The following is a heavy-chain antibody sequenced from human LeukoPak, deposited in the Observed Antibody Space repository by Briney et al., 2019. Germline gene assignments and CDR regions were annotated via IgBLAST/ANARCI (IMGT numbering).Heavy chain of an antibody. CDR3: ATERLPPSGMATIAGGYFDY. Sequence: GGSLRLSCAASGFTFSSYGMHWVRQAPGKGLEWVAFIRYDGSNKYYADSVKGRFTISRDNSKNTLYLQMNSLRSEDTAVYYCATERLPPSGMATIAGGYFDYWGQGTLVTVSS. V-gene: IGHV3-30*02. D-gene: IGHD5-24*01. CDR2: IRYDGSNK. CDR1: GFTFSSYG. J-gene: IGHJ4*02.